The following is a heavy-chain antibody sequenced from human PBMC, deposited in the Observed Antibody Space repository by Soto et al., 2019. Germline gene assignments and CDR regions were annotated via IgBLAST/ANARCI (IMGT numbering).Heavy chain of an antibody. D-gene: IGHD6-13*01. CDR3: AKGLKGRDQQLVPGLDY. J-gene: IGHJ4*02. CDR2: ISGSGGST. Sequence: EVQLLESGGGLVQPGGSLRLSCAASGFTFSSYAMSWVRQSPGKGLEWVSAISGSGGSTYYADSVKGRFTISRDNSKNTLYLQMNSLRAEDTAVYYCAKGLKGRDQQLVPGLDYWGQGTLVTVSS. CDR1: GFTFSSYA. V-gene: IGHV3-23*01.